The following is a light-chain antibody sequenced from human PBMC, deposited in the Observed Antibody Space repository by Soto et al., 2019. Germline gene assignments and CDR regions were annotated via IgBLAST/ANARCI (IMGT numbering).Light chain of an antibody. CDR3: QQSYSNPRT. J-gene: IGKJ1*01. V-gene: IGKV1-39*01. Sequence: DIHMTQYPSSLSASVGDRVTITCRASQSISSYLNWYQHKPGKAPNLLIYAATTLQSGVPSRFSGSGSGTDFTLTISSLQPEDFATYYCQQSYSNPRTFGQGTKVDIK. CDR1: QSISSY. CDR2: AAT.